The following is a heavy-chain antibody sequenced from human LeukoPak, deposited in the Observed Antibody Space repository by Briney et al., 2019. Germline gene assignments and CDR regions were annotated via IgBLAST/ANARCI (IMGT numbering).Heavy chain of an antibody. CDR1: GFNVRSNY. J-gene: IGHJ4*02. D-gene: IGHD5/OR15-5a*01. CDR3: ARGKVYYYYDY. V-gene: IGHV3-53*01. Sequence: GGSLRLSCAVSGFNVRSNYMTWVCQAPGKGLEWVSVLHSGGDTYYADSVRGRFTISRDNSENMLFLQMNGLRADDSAIYYCARGKVYYYYDYWGQGTLVTVFS. CDR2: LHSGGDT.